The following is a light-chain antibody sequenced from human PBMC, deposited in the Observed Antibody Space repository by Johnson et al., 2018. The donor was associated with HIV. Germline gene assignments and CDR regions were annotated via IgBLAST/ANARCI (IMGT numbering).Light chain of an antibody. J-gene: IGLJ1*01. CDR2: DNN. CDR3: GTWDSSLSARV. Sequence: QSVLTQPPSVSAAPGQKVTISCSRSSSNIGNNYVSWYQQLPGTAPKLLIYDNNKRPSGIPDRFSGSKSGTSATLGITGLQNGDEADYYCGTWDSSLSARVFGTGTNVTVL. CDR1: SSNIGNNY. V-gene: IGLV1-51*01.